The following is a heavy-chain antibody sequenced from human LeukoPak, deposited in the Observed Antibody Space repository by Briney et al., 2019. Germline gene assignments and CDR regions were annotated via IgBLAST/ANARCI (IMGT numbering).Heavy chain of an antibody. CDR1: GFTFSSYG. J-gene: IGHJ4*02. V-gene: IGHV3-33*01. Sequence: GSLRLSCAASGFTFSSYGMHWVRQAPGKGLEWVAVIWYDGSNKYHADSVKGRFTISRDNSKNTLYLQMNSLRAEDTAVYYCARDGHSWVTGSLGPDYWGQGTLVTVSS. CDR3: ARDGHSWVTGSLGPDY. D-gene: IGHD7-27*01. CDR2: IWYDGSNK.